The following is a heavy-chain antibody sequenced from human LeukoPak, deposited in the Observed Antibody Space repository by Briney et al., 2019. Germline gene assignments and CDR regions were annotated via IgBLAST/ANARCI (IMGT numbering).Heavy chain of an antibody. D-gene: IGHD6-19*01. CDR2: INTYNDNT. CDR1: GYTFMNYA. J-gene: IGHJ4*02. Sequence: VASVKVSCKASGYTFMNYAISWVRQAPGQGLEWMGWINTYNDNTNYAQNFQGRITMTTDTSTSTVYMELRSLISDDSAVYYCARGGSGWFEDFWGQGTLVTVSS. V-gene: IGHV1-18*01. CDR3: ARGGSGWFEDF.